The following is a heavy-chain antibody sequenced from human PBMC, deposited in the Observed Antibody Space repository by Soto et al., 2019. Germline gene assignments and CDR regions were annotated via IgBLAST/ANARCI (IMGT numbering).Heavy chain of an antibody. V-gene: IGHV4-39*01. CDR2: ILYSGST. CDR3: ARLGSSGWYQGSYFDY. Sequence: QLQLQESGPGLVKPSDTLSLTCIVSGGSITRNNHYWGWIRQSPGKGLEWIGSILYSGSTNYNPSLKSRVTLSVETSKNQFSLKMSSVTAADTALDYCARLGSSGWYQGSYFDYWGQGTLVTVSS. CDR1: GGSITRNNHY. J-gene: IGHJ4*02. D-gene: IGHD6-19*01.